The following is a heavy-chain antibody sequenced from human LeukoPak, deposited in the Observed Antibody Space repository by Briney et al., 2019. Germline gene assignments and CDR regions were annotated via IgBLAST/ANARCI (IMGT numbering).Heavy chain of an antibody. D-gene: IGHD6-13*01. CDR3: ASDPDSSSFDY. CDR2: IKYDGTVK. Sequence: PGGSLRLSCTASGFNFRTSWMSWVRQAPGKGLEFLANIKYDGTVKNYVDSVKGRFTISRDNPKNSLYLQMDSLRAEDTAVYYCASDPDSSSFDYWGQGALVTVSS. J-gene: IGHJ4*02. V-gene: IGHV3-7*01. CDR1: GFNFRTSW.